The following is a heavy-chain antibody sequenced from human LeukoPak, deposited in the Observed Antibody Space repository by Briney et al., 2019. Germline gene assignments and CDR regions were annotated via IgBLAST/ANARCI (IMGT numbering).Heavy chain of an antibody. D-gene: IGHD6-13*01. Sequence: GGSLRLSCAASGFTFSNYAMHWVRQAPGQGLEWVAIISYDGSNKYYADSVKGRFTISRDNSKNTLYLQMNSLRAEDTAVYYCATSSSWSGAIYDAFDIWGQGTMVTVSS. CDR3: ATSSSWSGAIYDAFDI. J-gene: IGHJ3*02. V-gene: IGHV3-30-3*01. CDR2: ISYDGSNK. CDR1: GFTFSNYA.